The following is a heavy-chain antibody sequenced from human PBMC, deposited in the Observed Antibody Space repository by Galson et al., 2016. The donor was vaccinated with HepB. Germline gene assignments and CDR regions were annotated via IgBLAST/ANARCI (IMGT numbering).Heavy chain of an antibody. V-gene: IGHV3-33*01. CDR3: ARDSESHYFGIDQ. CDR1: GFSSSTYG. D-gene: IGHD1-26*01. CDR2: IWPDAFQQ. J-gene: IGHJ4*02. Sequence: SLRLSCAASGFSSSTYGMHWIRQTPAKGLECVAVIWPDAFQQQYADSVKGRFTISRDNSKNTVFLQMHSLRVEDTSAYYCARDSESHYFGIDQWGQGTLVTVSS.